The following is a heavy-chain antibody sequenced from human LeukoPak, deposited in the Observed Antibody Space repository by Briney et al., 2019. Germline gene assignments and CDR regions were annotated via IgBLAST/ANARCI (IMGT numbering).Heavy chain of an antibody. CDR3: AKNEVCSTSCWGGYYYYYMDV. V-gene: IGHV3-30*02. J-gene: IGHJ6*03. CDR1: GFTFSSYG. CDR2: IRYDGSNK. D-gene: IGHD2-2*01. Sequence: GGSLRLSCAASGFTFSSYGMHWVRQAPGKGLEWVAFIRYDGSNKYYADSVKGRFTISRDNSKNTLYLQMNSLRAEDTAVYYCAKNEVCSTSCWGGYYYYYMDVCGKGTTVTISS.